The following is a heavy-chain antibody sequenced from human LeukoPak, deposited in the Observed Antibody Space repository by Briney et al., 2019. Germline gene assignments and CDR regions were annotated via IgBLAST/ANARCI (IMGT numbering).Heavy chain of an antibody. CDR2: IYSGGST. CDR3: AXXXVXLXXXXX. D-gene: IGHD1-1*01. V-gene: IGHV3-66*02. J-gene: IGHJ4*02. CDR1: GFIVSYSY. Sequence: PGGSLRLSCAASGFIVSYSYMSWVRQAPGKGLEWVSLIYSGGSTFYADSVKGRFTISRDNSKNTLYLQMNSLKFEDTAVYYCAXXXVXLXXXXXXXQGXLVXVSS.